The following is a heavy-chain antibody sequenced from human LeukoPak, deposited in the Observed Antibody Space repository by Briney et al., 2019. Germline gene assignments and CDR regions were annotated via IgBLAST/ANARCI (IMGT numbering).Heavy chain of an antibody. J-gene: IGHJ3*02. CDR3: ARDRVYLGREDAFDI. V-gene: IGHV3-53*01. Sequence: GGSLRLSCAASGFTVSSNYMSWVRHAPGKGLEGVSVIYSIGSTFYAASVKGRFTISRDNSKNTLYLHMNSLRAEDTAVYYCARDRVYLGREDAFDIWGQGTMVTVSS. CDR2: IYSIGST. D-gene: IGHD7-27*01. CDR1: GFTVSSNY.